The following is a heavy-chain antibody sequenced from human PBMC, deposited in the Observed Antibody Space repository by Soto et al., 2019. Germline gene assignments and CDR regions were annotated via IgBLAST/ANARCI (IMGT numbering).Heavy chain of an antibody. D-gene: IGHD5-12*01. CDR2: ISYDGSNK. J-gene: IGHJ4*02. Sequence: QVLLVESGGGVVQPGGSLTLSCVGSGFTFNSHGMHWVRQAPGKGLEWVAVISYDGSNKYYEESVKGRFTISRDNSRNTVYLRRISMRAEYTALYYWAQDRTAMPAEVTWLESGGQGNLVTVS. CDR1: GFTFNSHG. V-gene: IGHV3-30*18. CDR3: AQDRTAMPAEVTWLES.